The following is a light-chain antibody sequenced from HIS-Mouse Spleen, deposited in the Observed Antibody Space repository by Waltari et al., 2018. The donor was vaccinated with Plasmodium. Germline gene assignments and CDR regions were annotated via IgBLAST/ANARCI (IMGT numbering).Light chain of an antibody. Sequence: EIVMTQSPATLSVSPGERATLSCRASQSVSSNLAWYQQKPGQAPRLLIYGASTMATGIPARFSGSGSGTEFTLTISSMHSEDFAVYYCQQYNNWPRGTFGQGTKVEIK. CDR2: GAS. V-gene: IGKV3-15*01. J-gene: IGKJ1*01. CDR1: QSVSSN. CDR3: QQYNNWPRGT.